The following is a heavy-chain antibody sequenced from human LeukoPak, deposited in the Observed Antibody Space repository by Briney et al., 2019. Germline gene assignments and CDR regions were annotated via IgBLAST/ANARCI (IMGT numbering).Heavy chain of an antibody. CDR1: GYFISSGYF. Sequence: PSETLSLTCTVSGYFISSGYFWGWIRQPPGKGLEWIGSIYHSGSTFNNPSLKSRVTISVDTSKNQFSLKLSSVTAADTAVYYCARAIEVGAMTPFDYWGQGTLVTVSS. V-gene: IGHV4-38-2*02. J-gene: IGHJ4*02. D-gene: IGHD1-26*01. CDR2: IYHSGST. CDR3: ARAIEVGAMTPFDY.